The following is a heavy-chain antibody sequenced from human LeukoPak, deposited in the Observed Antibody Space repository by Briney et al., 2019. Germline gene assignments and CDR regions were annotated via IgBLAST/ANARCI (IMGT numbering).Heavy chain of an antibody. CDR3: AKFWSAQLVPPYSDY. CDR1: GFTFSIYA. Sequence: GGCLRLSGAASGFTFSIYAISCVRQAAGKWLGWVATIGGRGGSAYYADSVKGRFTISRDESKNTLYLQMNSLRAEDTAVYYCAKFWSAQLVPPYSDYWGQGTLVTVSS. V-gene: IGHV3-23*01. J-gene: IGHJ4*02. D-gene: IGHD1-1*01. CDR2: IGGRGGSA.